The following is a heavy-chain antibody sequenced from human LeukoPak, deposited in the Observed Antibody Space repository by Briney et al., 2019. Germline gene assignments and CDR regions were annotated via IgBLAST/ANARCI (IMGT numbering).Heavy chain of an antibody. V-gene: IGHV1-46*01. CDR2: INPSGADT. CDR3: ARGTPWRYYYYDMDV. CDR1: GYTFTGYY. Sequence: ASVKVSCKASGYTFTGYYMHWVRQAPGQGLECMGIINPSGADTAYAQKFQGRVTLTRDTSTSTVYMELSSLRSDDTAVYYCARGTPWRYYYYDMDVWGQGTPVTVSS. D-gene: IGHD1-1*01. J-gene: IGHJ6*02.